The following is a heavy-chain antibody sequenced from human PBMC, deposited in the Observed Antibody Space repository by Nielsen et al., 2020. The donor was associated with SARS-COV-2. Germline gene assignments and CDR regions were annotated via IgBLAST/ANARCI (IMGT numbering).Heavy chain of an antibody. D-gene: IGHD2-2*02. CDR3: AAYCSSNSCYMEYYYYYGMDV. CDR2: LIPIFGTA. CDR1: GGTFSSYA. J-gene: IGHJ6*02. Sequence: SVKVSCKASGGTFSSYAISWVRQAPGQGLEWMGGLIPIFGTANYAQKFQGRVTITADESTSTAYMELSSLGSEDTAVYYCAAYCSSNSCYMEYYYYYGMDVWGQGTTVTVSS. V-gene: IGHV1-69*13.